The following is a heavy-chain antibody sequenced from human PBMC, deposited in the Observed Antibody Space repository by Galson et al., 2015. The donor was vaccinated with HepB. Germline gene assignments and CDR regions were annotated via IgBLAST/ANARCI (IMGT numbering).Heavy chain of an antibody. Sequence: SVKVSCKASGGTFSSYAISWVRQAPGQGLEWMGGIIPIFGTANYAQKFQGRVTITADESTSTAYMELSSLRSEDTAVYYCARALGDYGDYSKDYTVGYYYYGMDVWGQGTTVTVSS. CDR1: GGTFSSYA. CDR2: IIPIFGTA. D-gene: IGHD4-17*01. V-gene: IGHV1-69*13. CDR3: ARALGDYGDYSKDYTVGYYYYGMDV. J-gene: IGHJ6*02.